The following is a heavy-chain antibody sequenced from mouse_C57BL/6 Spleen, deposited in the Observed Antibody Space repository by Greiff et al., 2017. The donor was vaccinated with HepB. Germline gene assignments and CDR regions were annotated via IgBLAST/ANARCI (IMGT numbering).Heavy chain of an antibody. D-gene: IGHD2-4*01. CDR2: IYPRSGNT. V-gene: IGHV1-81*01. Sequence: VQLVESGAELARPGASVKLSCKASGYTFTSYGMSWVKQRTGQGLEWIGEIYPRSGNTYYNEKFKGKATLTADTSSSTAYMELRSLTSEDSAVYFCARTDDYDEYFDVWGTGTTVTVSA. CDR1: GYTFTSYG. CDR3: ARTDDYDEYFDV. J-gene: IGHJ1*03.